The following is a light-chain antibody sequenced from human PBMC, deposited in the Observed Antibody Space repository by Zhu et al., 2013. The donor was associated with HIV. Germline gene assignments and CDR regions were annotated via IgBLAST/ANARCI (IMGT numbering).Light chain of an antibody. CDR2: KAS. V-gene: IGKV1-5*03. Sequence: DIQMTQSPSTLSVSVGDRVTITCRASQSIGVWLAWYQQIPGKAPKLLISKASNLETGVPSRFSGRGSGTEFTLTIISLQPDDLATYYCQQYNNYSGHTFGGGTKVEIK. J-gene: IGKJ4*01. CDR1: QSIGVW. CDR3: QQYNNYSGHT.